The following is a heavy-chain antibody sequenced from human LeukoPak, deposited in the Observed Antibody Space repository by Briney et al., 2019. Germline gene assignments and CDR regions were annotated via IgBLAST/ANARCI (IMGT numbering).Heavy chain of an antibody. J-gene: IGHJ4*02. CDR3: AKDSEEAMVLRFLEWEGYFDY. CDR2: VYYSGNT. Sequence: PSETLSLTCTVSGGSISSSTYYWGWIRQPPGKGLEWIGNVYYSGNTYYNPSLKSRVTISVDTSKNQFSLKLSSVTAADTAVYYCAKDSEEAMVLRFLEWEGYFDYWGQGTLVTVSS. D-gene: IGHD3-3*01. CDR1: GGSISSSTYY. V-gene: IGHV4-39*07.